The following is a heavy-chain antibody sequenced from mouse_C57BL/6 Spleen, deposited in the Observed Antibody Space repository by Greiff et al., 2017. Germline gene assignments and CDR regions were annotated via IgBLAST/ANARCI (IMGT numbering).Heavy chain of an antibody. CDR1: GYTFTDYE. V-gene: IGHV1-15*01. J-gene: IGHJ1*03. CDR3: TRSPNSYWYFDV. CDR2: IDPETGGT. D-gene: IGHD4-1*01. Sequence: VQLQQSGAELVRPGASVTLSCKASGYTFTDYEMHWVKQTPVHGLEWIGAIDPETGGTAYNQKFKGKAILTADKSSSTAYMELSSLTSEDSAVYDWTRSPNSYWYFDVWGTGTTVTVSS.